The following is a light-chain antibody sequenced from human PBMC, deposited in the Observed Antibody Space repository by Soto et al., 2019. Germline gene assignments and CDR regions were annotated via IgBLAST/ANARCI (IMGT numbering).Light chain of an antibody. CDR3: QQRKNYPIT. CDR2: AAS. J-gene: IGKJ5*01. CDR1: QDINNY. V-gene: IGKV1-9*01. Sequence: DIQLTQSPSFLSASVGDRVTITCRASQDINNYLAWYQQKPGKAPKLLIFAASTLQNGVPSRFSGFGSGTEFTLTITSLQPEDFATYYCQQRKNYPITFGQGTRLEIK.